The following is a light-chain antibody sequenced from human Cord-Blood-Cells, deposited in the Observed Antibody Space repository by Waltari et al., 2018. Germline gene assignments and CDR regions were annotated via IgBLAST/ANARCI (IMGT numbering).Light chain of an antibody. V-gene: IGLV1-40*01. Sequence: SVLTQPPSVSGAPGQRVTISCTRSSSTIGPSYDVHWYQQLPGTAPKPLIYGNSNRPSGVPDRFSGSKSGTSASLAITGLQAEDGADYYCQSYDSSLSGSVFGGGTKLTVL. J-gene: IGLJ2*01. CDR2: GNS. CDR1: SSTIGPSYD. CDR3: QSYDSSLSGSV.